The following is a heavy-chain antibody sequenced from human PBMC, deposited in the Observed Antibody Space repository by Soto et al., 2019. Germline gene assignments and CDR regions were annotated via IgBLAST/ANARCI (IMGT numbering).Heavy chain of an antibody. D-gene: IGHD3-3*01. J-gene: IGHJ6*02. Sequence: GASVKVSCKASGYTFTSYGISWVRQAPGQGLEWMGWISAYNGNTNYAQKLQGRVTMTTDTSTSTAYMELRSLRSDDTAVYYCATSGLRFLEWRKGGMDVWGQGTTVTVSS. CDR1: GYTFTSYG. V-gene: IGHV1-18*01. CDR2: ISAYNGNT. CDR3: ATSGLRFLEWRKGGMDV.